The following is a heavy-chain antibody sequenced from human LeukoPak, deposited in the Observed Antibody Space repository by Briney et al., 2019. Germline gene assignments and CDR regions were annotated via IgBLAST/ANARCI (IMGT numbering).Heavy chain of an antibody. CDR2: ISHVGGHT. Sequence: RGPLRLSCAASGFTFSSHALSWVRQAPGKGLEWVSSISHVGGHTYYIDSVKGRFTISRDNSKDTLYLQMNSLRAEDTAIYYCVKGSATYSWNFDYWGQGTLVTVSS. CDR1: GFTFSSHA. D-gene: IGHD3-3*01. CDR3: VKGSATYSWNFDY. J-gene: IGHJ4*02. V-gene: IGHV3-23*01.